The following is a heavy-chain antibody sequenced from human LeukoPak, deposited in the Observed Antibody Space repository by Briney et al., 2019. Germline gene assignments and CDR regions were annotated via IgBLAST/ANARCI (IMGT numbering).Heavy chain of an antibody. J-gene: IGHJ4*02. V-gene: IGHV3-30*18. CDR2: ISYDGSNK. D-gene: IGHD3-22*01. Sequence: QAGGSLRLSCEASGFTVSSNYMSWVRQAPGKGLEWVAVISYDGSNKYYADSVKGRFTISRDNSKNTLYLQMNSLRAEDTAVYYCAKSPHHYYDSSGPYPLQQWGQGTLVTVSS. CDR1: GFTVSSNY. CDR3: AKSPHHYYDSSGPYPLQQ.